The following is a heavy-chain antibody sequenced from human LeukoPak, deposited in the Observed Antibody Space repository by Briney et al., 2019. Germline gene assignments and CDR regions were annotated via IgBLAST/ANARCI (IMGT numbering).Heavy chain of an antibody. CDR3: ARDVPNSSSCYTFDY. CDR1: GFTFSSYG. V-gene: IGHV3-33*01. J-gene: IGHJ4*02. CDR2: IWYDGSNK. Sequence: GRCLRLSYAASGFTFSSYGLHRVRQGPGKGLPLVAVIWYDGSNKYYADSVKGRFTISRDNSKSTLYMQMNSLRAEDTAVYYCARDVPNSSSCYTFDYWGQGTLVTVPS. D-gene: IGHD3-22*01.